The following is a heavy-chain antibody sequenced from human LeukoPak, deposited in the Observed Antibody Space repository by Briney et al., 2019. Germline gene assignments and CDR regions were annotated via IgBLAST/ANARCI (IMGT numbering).Heavy chain of an antibody. J-gene: IGHJ4*02. Sequence: PGGSLRLSCAASGFTFSDYTMNWVRQAPGKGLEWVSSISSSSSYIYYADSVKGRFTISRDNAKNSLYLQMNSLRAEDTAVYYCATLLGYCTSTNCYITAPVDYWGQGTLVTVSS. CDR2: ISSSSSYI. V-gene: IGHV3-21*01. CDR3: ATLLGYCTSTNCYITAPVDY. D-gene: IGHD2-2*02. CDR1: GFTFSDYT.